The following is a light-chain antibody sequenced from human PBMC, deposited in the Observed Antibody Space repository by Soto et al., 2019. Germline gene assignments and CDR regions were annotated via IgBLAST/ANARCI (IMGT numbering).Light chain of an antibody. Sequence: QSALAQPASVSGSPGQSIAISCTGTSSDVGGYNYVSWYQQHPGKAPKLLISEVSIRPSGVSDRFSGSKSGNTASLTISGLQTEDEADYYCSSFTSAYTVVFGSGTKLTVL. J-gene: IGLJ1*01. CDR2: EVS. V-gene: IGLV2-14*01. CDR3: SSFTSAYTVV. CDR1: SSDVGGYNY.